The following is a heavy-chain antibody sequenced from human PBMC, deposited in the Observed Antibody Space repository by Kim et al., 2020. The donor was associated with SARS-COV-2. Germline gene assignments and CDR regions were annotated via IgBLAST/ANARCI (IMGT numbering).Heavy chain of an antibody. J-gene: IGHJ4*02. V-gene: IGHV1-69*01. CDR2: GTT. Sequence: GTTTYETKFQGRVTITADESTSTAYLGLSSLRSEDTAVYYCARDLRYSSLWGQGTLVTVSS. CDR3: ARDLRYSSL. D-gene: IGHD6-13*01.